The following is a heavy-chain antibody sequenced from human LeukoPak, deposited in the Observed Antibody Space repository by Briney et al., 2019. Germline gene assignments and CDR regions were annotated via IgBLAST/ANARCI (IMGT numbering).Heavy chain of an antibody. V-gene: IGHV1-69*05. CDR1: GGTLSSYP. Sequence: SVKVSCKASGGTLSSYPISWVRQAPGQGLEWMGGIIPIFGTTNYAQKFQGRVTITTDESTSTAYMELNSLRSEDTAVYYCARGIRGYYYYYMDVWGKGTTVTVSS. J-gene: IGHJ6*03. CDR2: IIPIFGTT. CDR3: ARGIRGYYYYYMDV.